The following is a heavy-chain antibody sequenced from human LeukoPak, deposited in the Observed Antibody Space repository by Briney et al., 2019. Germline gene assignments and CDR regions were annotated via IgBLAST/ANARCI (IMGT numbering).Heavy chain of an antibody. CDR1: GGTFSSYA. V-gene: IGHV1-69*13. J-gene: IGHJ4*02. CDR2: IIPIFGTA. CDR3: ARESRDGYTPPY. Sequence: VASVKVSCKASGGTFSSYAISWVRQAPGQGLEWMGGIIPIFGTANYAQKFLGRVTITADESTSTAYMELSSLRSEDTAVYYCARESRDGYTPPYWGQGTLVTVSS. D-gene: IGHD5-24*01.